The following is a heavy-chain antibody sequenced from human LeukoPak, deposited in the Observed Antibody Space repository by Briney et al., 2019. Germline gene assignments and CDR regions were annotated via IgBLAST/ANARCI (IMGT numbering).Heavy chain of an antibody. CDR1: GFTFSDHY. D-gene: IGHD6-13*01. V-gene: IGHV3-72*01. CDR3: ARALGIAAAGTAYYYGMDV. CDR2: TRNKANSYTT. Sequence: GSLRLSCAASGFTFSDHYMDWVRQAPGKGLEWVGRTRNKANSYTTEYAASVKGRFTISRDDSKNSLYLQMNSLKTEDTAVYYCARALGIAAAGTAYYYGMDVWGKGTTVTVSS. J-gene: IGHJ6*04.